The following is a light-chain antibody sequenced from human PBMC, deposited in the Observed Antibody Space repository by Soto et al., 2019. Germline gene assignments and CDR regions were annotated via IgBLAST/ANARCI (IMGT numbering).Light chain of an antibody. J-gene: IGKJ2*01. Sequence: EIVLTQSPATLSSSPGERATLSCRVSQSVSSYLAWYQQKPGQAPRLLIYDASNRATGIPARFSGSGSGTDFTTPISSREPEDDVVYYCQQRSNWPPYTFGQGTKLEIK. CDR1: QSVSSY. CDR3: QQRSNWPPYT. CDR2: DAS. V-gene: IGKV3-11*01.